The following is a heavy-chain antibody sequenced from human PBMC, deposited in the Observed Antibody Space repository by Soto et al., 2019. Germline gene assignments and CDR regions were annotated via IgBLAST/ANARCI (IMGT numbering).Heavy chain of an antibody. CDR1: RVSVSSRSYS. J-gene: IGHJ4*02. D-gene: IGHD3-22*01. CDR2: VYDSGST. Sequence: SETLSLTCTDSRVSVSSRSYSWSWIRLPPGKGLEWIGYVYDSGSTTYSPSLKSRVTISVDTSKNQFSLKLSSVTSADTAMYYCARAKVVAYRYDTSGYYTTFDFWGPGALVTVSS. V-gene: IGHV4-61*01. CDR3: ARAKVVAYRYDTSGYYTTFDF.